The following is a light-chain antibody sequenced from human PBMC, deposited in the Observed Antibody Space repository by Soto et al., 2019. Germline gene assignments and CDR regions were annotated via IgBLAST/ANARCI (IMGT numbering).Light chain of an antibody. CDR2: LNSDGSH. CDR3: QTWGTGIPVV. CDR1: SGHSTYA. Sequence: QPVLTQSPSASASLGASVKLTCTLCSGHSTYAIAWHQQQPEKGPRYLMNLNSDGSHIKGDGIPDRFSGSSSGAERYLTISTLQSEDEADYYCQTWGTGIPVVFGGGTKVTVL. V-gene: IGLV4-69*01. J-gene: IGLJ2*01.